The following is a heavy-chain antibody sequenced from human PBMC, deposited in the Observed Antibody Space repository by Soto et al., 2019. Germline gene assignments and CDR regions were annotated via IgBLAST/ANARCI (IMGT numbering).Heavy chain of an antibody. V-gene: IGHV4-59*01. CDR1: GGSISSYY. CDR2: IYYSGST. J-gene: IGHJ6*02. D-gene: IGHD1-7*01. Sequence: SETLSLTCTVSGGSISSYYWSWIRQPPGTGLQWSGYIYYSGSTNYNPSLKSRVTISVDTSKNQFSLKLSSVTAADTAVYYCARHRPITGTTRYYYYYGMDVWGQGTTATDPS. CDR3: ARHRPITGTTRYYYYYGMDV.